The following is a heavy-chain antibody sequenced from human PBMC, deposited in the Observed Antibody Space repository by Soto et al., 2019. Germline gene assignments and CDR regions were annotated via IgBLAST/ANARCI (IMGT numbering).Heavy chain of an antibody. CDR3: AKSGSSGWYGWFDP. Sequence: SGPTLVKPTQTLTLTCIFSGFSLRTSGVGVGWIRQPPGKALEWLGFIYWNDDKRYSPALKSRLTITKDTSKNQVVLTMTNMDPVDTATYYCAKSGSSGWYGWFDPWGQGTLVTVSS. V-gene: IGHV2-5*01. D-gene: IGHD6-19*01. J-gene: IGHJ5*02. CDR1: GFSLRTSGVG. CDR2: IYWNDDK.